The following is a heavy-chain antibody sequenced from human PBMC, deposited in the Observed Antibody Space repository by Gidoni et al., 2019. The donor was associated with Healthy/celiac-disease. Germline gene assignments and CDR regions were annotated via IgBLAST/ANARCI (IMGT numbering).Heavy chain of an antibody. J-gene: IGHJ6*02. CDR2: IYTSGST. D-gene: IGHD6-6*01. V-gene: IGHV4-4*07. Sequence: QVQLQESGPGLVKPSETLSLTCTVSGGSISSYYGRWIRQPAGKGLEWIGRIYTSGSTNYNPSLKSRVTMSVDTSKNQFSLKLSSVTAADTAVYYCARDLEQLVPYYYYGMDVWGQGTTVTVSS. CDR3: ARDLEQLVPYYYYGMDV. CDR1: GGSISSYY.